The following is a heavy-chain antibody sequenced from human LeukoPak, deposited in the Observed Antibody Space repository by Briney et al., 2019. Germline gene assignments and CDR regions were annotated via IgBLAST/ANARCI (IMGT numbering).Heavy chain of an antibody. V-gene: IGHV4-59*01. CDR1: GGSISSSY. CDR3: VRWQYCGGNCFFSAFDI. CDR2: IHHSGNT. J-gene: IGHJ3*02. D-gene: IGHD2-21*01. Sequence: SETLSLTCTVSGGSISSSYWSWIRQSPGRGLEWIGYIHHSGNTNSSPPLKSRVTISIDTPKNQFSLKLNSVTAADTAMYYCVRWQYCGGNCFFSAFDIWGQGTMVTVSS.